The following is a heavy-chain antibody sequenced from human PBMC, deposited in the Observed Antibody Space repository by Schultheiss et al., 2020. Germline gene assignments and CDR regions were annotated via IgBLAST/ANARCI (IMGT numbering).Heavy chain of an antibody. J-gene: IGHJ1*01. Sequence: SETLSLTCSVSGGSVSSGSYWSWIRQAPGKGLEWIGYIYYTGSTNYNPSVKSRVTMSEDTSKNQVSLKLNSVTAADTAVYYCARGGDDCKTHVWGQGVLVTVSS. D-gene: IGHD5-24*01. V-gene: IGHV4-61*01. CDR1: GGSVSSGSY. CDR2: IYYTGST. CDR3: ARGGDDCKTHV.